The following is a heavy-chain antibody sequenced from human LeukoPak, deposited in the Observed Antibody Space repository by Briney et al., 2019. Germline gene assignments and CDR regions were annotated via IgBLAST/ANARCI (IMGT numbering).Heavy chain of an antibody. CDR1: GFTFSSYS. V-gene: IGHV3-21*01. D-gene: IGHD1-1*01. J-gene: IGHJ6*02. CDR3: ARDGGQLERLGMDV. CDR2: ISSSSSYI. Sequence: GGSLRLSCAASGFTFSSYSMNWVRQAPGKGLEWVALISSSSSYIYYADSVKGRFTISRDNARNSLYLQMNSLRAEDTAVYCCARDGGQLERLGMDVWGQGTTVTVSS.